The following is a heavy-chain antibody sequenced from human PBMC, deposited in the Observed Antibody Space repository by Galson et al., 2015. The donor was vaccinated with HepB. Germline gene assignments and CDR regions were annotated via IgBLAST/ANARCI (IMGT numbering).Heavy chain of an antibody. CDR2: ISGSGGST. CDR1: GLTFSRYA. Sequence: SLRLSCAASGLTFSRYAMHWVRQAPGKGLEYVSAISGSGGSTFYADSVKGRFTISRDNSKNTLYLQMSSLRADDTAVYYCGPFGQTCSTNCPIDSWGQGTLVTVPS. CDR3: GPFGQTCSTNCPIDS. V-gene: IGHV3-64D*06. J-gene: IGHJ4*02. D-gene: IGHD2-2*01.